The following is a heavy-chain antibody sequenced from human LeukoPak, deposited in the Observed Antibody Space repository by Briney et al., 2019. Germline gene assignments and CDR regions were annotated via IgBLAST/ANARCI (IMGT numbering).Heavy chain of an antibody. Sequence: GGSLRLSCAASGFTFSSYALTWVRQAPGKGLEWVSDISGNGGSPYYADSVKGRFTISRDNSNNAAHLQMNSLRVEDTAVYYCAKVQRWYGPFDSWGQGTLVTVSS. D-gene: IGHD4-23*01. J-gene: IGHJ4*02. CDR3: AKVQRWYGPFDS. CDR1: GFTFSSYA. CDR2: ISGNGGSP. V-gene: IGHV3-23*01.